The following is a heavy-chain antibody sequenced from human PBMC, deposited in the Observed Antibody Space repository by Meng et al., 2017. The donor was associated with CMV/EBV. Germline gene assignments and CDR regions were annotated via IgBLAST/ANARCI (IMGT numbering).Heavy chain of an antibody. CDR1: GFTFSSYG. V-gene: IGHV3-33*06. CDR3: AKENFKSSSAYYYYGMDV. J-gene: IGHJ6*02. CDR2: IWYDGSNK. Sequence: LTCAASGFTFSSYGMHWVRQAPGKGLEWVAVIWYDGSNKYYADSVKGRFTISRDNSKNTLYLQMNSLRAEDTAVYYCAKENFKSSSAYYYYGMDVWGQGTTVTVSS. D-gene: IGHD3-10*01.